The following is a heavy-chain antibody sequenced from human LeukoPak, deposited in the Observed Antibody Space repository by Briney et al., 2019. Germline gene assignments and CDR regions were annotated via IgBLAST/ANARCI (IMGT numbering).Heavy chain of an antibody. V-gene: IGHV1-18*01. Sequence: ASVKVSCKASGYTFTSYGISWVRQAPGQGLEWMGWISAYNGNTNYAQKLQGRVTMTTDTSTSTAYMELRSLRSDDTAVYYCARGGDSSGYYYKKVYYFDYWGQGTLVTVSS. D-gene: IGHD3-22*01. CDR2: ISAYNGNT. J-gene: IGHJ4*02. CDR3: ARGGDSSGYYYKKVYYFDY. CDR1: GYTFTSYG.